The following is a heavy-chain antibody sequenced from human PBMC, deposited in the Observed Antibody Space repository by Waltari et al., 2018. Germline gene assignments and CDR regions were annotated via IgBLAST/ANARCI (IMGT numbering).Heavy chain of an antibody. V-gene: IGHV4-38-2*01. CDR2: VYHDGTT. D-gene: IGHD2-2*03. Sequence: QVQLLESGPGLVKSSETLSLSCDVSGYVVNSGFYWGWIRQAPGEGLEWVATVYHDGTTFYNPSLKSRLSVSMDTSKNQISLTLKSVTAADTAVYYCSRQVLGYCTSAACRRLESWGQGTLVTVSS. CDR1: GYVVNSGFY. J-gene: IGHJ4*02. CDR3: SRQVLGYCTSAACRRLES.